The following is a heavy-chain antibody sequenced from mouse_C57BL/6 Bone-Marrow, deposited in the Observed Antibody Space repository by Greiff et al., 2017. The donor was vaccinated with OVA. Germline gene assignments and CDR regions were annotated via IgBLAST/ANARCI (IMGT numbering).Heavy chain of an antibody. CDR2: ISSGSSTI. CDR3: ARPGLRYFDV. Sequence: EVKLEESGGGLVKPGGSLKLSCAASGFTFSDYGMHWVRQAPEKGLEWVAYISSGSSTIYYADTVKGRFTISRDNAKNTLFLQMTSLRSEDTAMYYCARPGLRYFDVWGTGTTVTVSS. D-gene: IGHD3-3*01. CDR1: GFTFSDYG. V-gene: IGHV5-17*01. J-gene: IGHJ1*03.